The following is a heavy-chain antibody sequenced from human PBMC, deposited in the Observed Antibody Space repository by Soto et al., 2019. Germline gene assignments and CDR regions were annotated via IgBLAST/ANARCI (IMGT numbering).Heavy chain of an antibody. CDR2: ISASGTGT. CDR3: AKSVITDHHYSGLDV. CDR1: GFTFSTYA. J-gene: IGHJ6*02. Sequence: PGGSLRLSCAASGFTFSTYAMNWVRQTPGKGPEWVSTISASGTGTYYAASVKGRFTVSRDNFKNSLFLQMSSLRADDTAVYFCAKSVITDHHYSGLDVWGQGTTVTVSS. V-gene: IGHV3-23*01. D-gene: IGHD2-21*01.